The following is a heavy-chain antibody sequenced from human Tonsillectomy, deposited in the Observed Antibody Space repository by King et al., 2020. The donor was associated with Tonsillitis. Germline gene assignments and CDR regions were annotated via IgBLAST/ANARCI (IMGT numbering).Heavy chain of an antibody. D-gene: IGHD5-18*01. CDR3: ARGSRGYSYALDY. J-gene: IGHJ4*02. Sequence: VQLQESGPGLVKPSKTLSLTCTVSGGSISSGGYYWSWIRQHPGKGLEWIGYIYYSGSTYYNPSLKSRVTISVDTSKNQFSLKLSSVTAADTAVYYCARGSRGYSYALDYWGQGTLVTVSS. CDR2: IYYSGST. CDR1: GGSISSGGYY. V-gene: IGHV4-31*03.